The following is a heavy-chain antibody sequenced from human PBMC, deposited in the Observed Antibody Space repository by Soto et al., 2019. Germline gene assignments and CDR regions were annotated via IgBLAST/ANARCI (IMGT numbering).Heavy chain of an antibody. V-gene: IGHV3-7*01. D-gene: IGHD3-3*01. CDR3: ARDPPIFGVDAERRFDY. CDR1: GFTFSSYW. CDR2: IKQDGSEK. J-gene: IGHJ4*02. Sequence: HPGGSLRLSCAASGFTFSSYWMSWVRQAPGMGLEWVANIKQDGSEKYYVDSVKGRFTISRDNAKNSLYLQMNSLRAEDTAVYYCARDPPIFGVDAERRFDYWGQGTLVTVSS.